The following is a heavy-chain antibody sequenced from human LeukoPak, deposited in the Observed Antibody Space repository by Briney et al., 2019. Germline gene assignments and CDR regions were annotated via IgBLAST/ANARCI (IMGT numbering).Heavy chain of an antibody. J-gene: IGHJ4*02. CDR1: GGSIISRSFW. CDR2: IYYSGVS. D-gene: IGHD3-10*01. CDR3: PSDRIWFGESTNEY. Sequence: SETLSLTCTVSGGSIISRSFWWGWIRQPPGKGLERIGSIYYSGVSYYITSLKSRVIISVDTSKNQSSLNRNSMTAADTTLYYCPSDRIWFGESTNEYWGQGTLVTVPS. V-gene: IGHV4-39*01.